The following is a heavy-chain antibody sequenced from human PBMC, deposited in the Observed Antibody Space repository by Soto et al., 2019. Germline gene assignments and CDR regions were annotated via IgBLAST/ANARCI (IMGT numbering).Heavy chain of an antibody. V-gene: IGHV1-18*04. CDR3: ARTDTWAY. Sequence: QVHLVQSGAEVKMPGASVKVSCKTSGYTFTDYSMNWVRQAPGQRLEWMGWINTHNGHTQYSPRFDDRVTMTTDPSTSIAYMELKGLRSDDTAVYYCARTDTWAYWGQGTLVTVSS. CDR1: GYTFTDYS. CDR2: INTHNGHT. J-gene: IGHJ4*02. D-gene: IGHD5-18*01.